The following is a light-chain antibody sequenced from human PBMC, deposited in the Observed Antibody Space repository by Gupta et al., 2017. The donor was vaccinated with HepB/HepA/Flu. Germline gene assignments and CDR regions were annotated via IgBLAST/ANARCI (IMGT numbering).Light chain of an antibody. CDR2: EVS. CDR3: SSYASGSTYVI. V-gene: IGLV2-23*02. CDR1: GRDVGGYNL. J-gene: IGLJ2*01. Sequence: QSALTQPASVSGSPGQSITISGTGTGRDVGGYNLVSWYQQHPGIAPNLIIYEVSRRPSGVSHRFSGSKSGITASLTISGLQTEDEAIYYCSSYASGSTYVIFGGGTKLTVL.